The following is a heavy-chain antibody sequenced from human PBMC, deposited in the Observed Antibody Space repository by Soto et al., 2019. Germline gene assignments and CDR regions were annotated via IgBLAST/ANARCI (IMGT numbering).Heavy chain of an antibody. CDR3: AREGFDHRPDY. CDR1: GDSISSPNW. Sequence: SETLSLTCAVSGDSISSPNWWSWYRPPPGKGLELIGEMFASGSSNYNPSLNGRVTISLDTSKNHFSLKLTSLAAADTAIYYCAREGFDHRPDYWGQGIPVTVSS. V-gene: IGHV4-4*02. CDR2: MFASGSS. J-gene: IGHJ4*02.